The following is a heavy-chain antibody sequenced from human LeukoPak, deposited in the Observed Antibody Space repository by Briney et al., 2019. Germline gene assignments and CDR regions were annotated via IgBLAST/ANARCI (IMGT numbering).Heavy chain of an antibody. V-gene: IGHV3-33*06. D-gene: IGHD2-2*01. CDR3: AKVSTSSVYYYYYYMDV. CDR2: IWYDGSNK. CDR1: GFTFSSYG. Sequence: GRSLRLSCAASGFTFSSYGRHWVRQAPGKGLEWVAVIWYDGSNKYYADSVKGRFTISRDNSKNTLYLQMNSLRAEDKAVYYCAKVSTSSVYYYYYYMDVWGKGTTVTVSS. J-gene: IGHJ6*03.